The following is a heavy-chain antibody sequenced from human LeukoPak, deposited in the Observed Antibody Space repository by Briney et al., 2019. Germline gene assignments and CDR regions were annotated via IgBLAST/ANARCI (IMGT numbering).Heavy chain of an antibody. J-gene: IGHJ4*02. Sequence: SVKVSCKASGGTFSSYAISWARQAPGQGLEWMGGIIPIFGTANYAQKFQGRVTITADESTSTAYMELSSLRSEDTAVYYCARELDGPEGGYYFDYWGQGTLVTVSS. CDR1: GGTFSSYA. V-gene: IGHV1-69*13. CDR3: ARELDGPEGGYYFDY. D-gene: IGHD1-1*01. CDR2: IIPIFGTA.